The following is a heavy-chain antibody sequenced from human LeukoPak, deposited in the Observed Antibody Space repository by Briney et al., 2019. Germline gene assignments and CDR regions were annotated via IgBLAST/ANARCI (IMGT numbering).Heavy chain of an antibody. CDR1: GFTFSNYW. Sequence: PGGSLRLSCAASGFTFSNYWMSWVRQAPGKGLEWVAVIWYDGSNKYYADPVKGRFTISRDNSKNTLYLQMNSLRAEDTAVYYCARDGELFSFYMDVWGKGTTVTVSS. J-gene: IGHJ6*03. CDR3: ARDGELFSFYMDV. V-gene: IGHV3-33*08. CDR2: IWYDGSNK. D-gene: IGHD3-10*01.